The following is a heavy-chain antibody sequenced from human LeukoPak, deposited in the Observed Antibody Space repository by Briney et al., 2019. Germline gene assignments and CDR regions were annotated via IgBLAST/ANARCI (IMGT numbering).Heavy chain of an antibody. D-gene: IGHD6-13*01. Sequence: SETLSLTCAVYGGSFSGYFCIWIRQPPGKGLEWIGEINHSGRSNYNPSLKSRVTMSEDTSKKQFSLKLSSVTAADTAVYYCARLSSSWYQDWYFDLWGRGTLVTVSS. CDR2: INHSGRS. CDR1: GGSFSGYF. J-gene: IGHJ2*01. CDR3: ARLSSSWYQDWYFDL. V-gene: IGHV4-34*01.